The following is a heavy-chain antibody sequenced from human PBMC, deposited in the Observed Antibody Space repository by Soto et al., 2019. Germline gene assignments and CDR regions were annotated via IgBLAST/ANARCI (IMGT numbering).Heavy chain of an antibody. V-gene: IGHV3-30*18. CDR2: ISYDGSNK. D-gene: IGHD6-13*01. Sequence: GGSLRLSCAASGFTFSSYGMHWVRQAPGKGLEWVAVISYDGSNKHYADSVKGRFTISRDNSKNTLYLQMNSLRAEDTAVYYCAKDHSSSWYREIVYYYYYMDVWGKGTTVTVSS. J-gene: IGHJ6*03. CDR1: GFTFSSYG. CDR3: AKDHSSSWYREIVYYYYYMDV.